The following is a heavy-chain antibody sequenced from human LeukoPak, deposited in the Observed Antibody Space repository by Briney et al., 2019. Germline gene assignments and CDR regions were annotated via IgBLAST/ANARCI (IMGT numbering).Heavy chain of an antibody. V-gene: IGHV4-39*01. CDR3: ARLTWGYHFDY. CDR2: IYYSGST. J-gene: IGHJ4*02. D-gene: IGHD3-16*02. Sequence: SETLSLTCTVSGGSISSSSYYWGWIRQPPGKGLEWIGSIYYSGSTYYNPSLKSRVTISVDTSKNQFSLKLSPVTAADTAVYYCARLTWGYHFDYWGQGTLVTVSS. CDR1: GGSISSSSYY.